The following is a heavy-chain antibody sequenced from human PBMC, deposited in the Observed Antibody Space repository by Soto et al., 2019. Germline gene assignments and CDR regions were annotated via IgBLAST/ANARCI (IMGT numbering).Heavy chain of an antibody. CDR1: GFTFSDYY. V-gene: IGHV3-11*01. Sequence: PGGSLRLSCAASGFTFSDYYMSWIRQAPGKGLEWVSYISSSGSTIYYADSVKGRFTISRDNAKNSLYLQMNSLRAEDTAVYYCASGVWSYSRYYYYYGMDVWGQGTTVTVSS. CDR2: ISSSGSTI. J-gene: IGHJ6*02. D-gene: IGHD6-13*01. CDR3: ASGVWSYSRYYYYYGMDV.